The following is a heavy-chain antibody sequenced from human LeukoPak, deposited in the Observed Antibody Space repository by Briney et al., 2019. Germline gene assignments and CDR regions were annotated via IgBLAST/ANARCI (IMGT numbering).Heavy chain of an antibody. V-gene: IGHV3-23*01. CDR1: GFTFSSYA. J-gene: IGHJ4*02. CDR2: ISGSGGST. CDR3: AKAILLWFGESLYYFDY. Sequence: GGSLRLSCAASGFTFSSYAMSWVRQAPGKGLEWVSAISGSGGSTYYADSVKGRFAISRDNSKNTLYLQMNSLRAEDTAVYYCAKAILLWFGESLYYFDYWGQGTLVTVSS. D-gene: IGHD3-10*01.